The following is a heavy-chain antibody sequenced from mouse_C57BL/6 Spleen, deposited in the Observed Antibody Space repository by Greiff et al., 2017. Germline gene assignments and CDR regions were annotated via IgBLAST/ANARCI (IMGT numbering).Heavy chain of an antibody. Sequence: QVQLQQPGTELVKPGASVKLSCKASGFTFTSYWLHWVKQRPGQGLAWLGNIIPSNGGTNSNEKFKSKVTLSVDKSSSTAYMQLSSLTSEDSADYYCARYARDYWGQGTSVTFAS. CDR3: ARYARDY. J-gene: IGHJ4*01. CDR2: IIPSNGGT. V-gene: IGHV1-53*01. CDR1: GFTFTSYW.